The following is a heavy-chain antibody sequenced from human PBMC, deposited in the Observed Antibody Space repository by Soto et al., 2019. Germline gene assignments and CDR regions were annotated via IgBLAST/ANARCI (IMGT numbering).Heavy chain of an antibody. CDR2: IIPRSAKS. V-gene: IGHV1-69*13. CDR1: GDMFDTYT. J-gene: IGHJ4*02. Sequence: GASVKVSCKASGDMFDTYTITWMRQAPGRGLEWVGGIIPRSAKSNYAQKFQGRVTITADESTSTAYMELSSLRSEDTAVYYCAREESIVGANWGQGTLVTVSS. CDR3: AREESIVGAN. D-gene: IGHD1-26*01.